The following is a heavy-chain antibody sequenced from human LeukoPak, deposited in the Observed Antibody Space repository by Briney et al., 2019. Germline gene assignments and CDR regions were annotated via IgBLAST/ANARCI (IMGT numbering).Heavy chain of an antibody. V-gene: IGHV3-21*01. CDR1: GFTFSSYT. CDR2: ISGSSDYM. Sequence: GGSLRLSCAASGFTFSSYTMNWVRRAPGKGLQWVSSISGSSDYMSYADSVKGRFTISRDSANNSLYLQMNSLRAEDTAVYYCARRSGNSGHDYWGQGTLVTVSS. J-gene: IGHJ4*02. D-gene: IGHD4-23*01. CDR3: ARRSGNSGHDY.